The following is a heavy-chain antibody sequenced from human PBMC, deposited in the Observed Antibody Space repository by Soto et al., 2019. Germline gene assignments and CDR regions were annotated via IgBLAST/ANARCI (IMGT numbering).Heavy chain of an antibody. CDR1: GYPFINYA. CDR2: INAGNGGT. J-gene: IGHJ5*02. Sequence: ASVKVSCKASGYPFINYAMHWVRQAPGERLEWLGWINAGNGGTKYSQKFQGRVSITRDTSASTAYMQLSRLRSEDTAVYYCATDRGGYCSGGSCSEAWFDPWGQGTLVTVSS. CDR3: ATDRGGYCSGGSCSEAWFDP. V-gene: IGHV1-3*01. D-gene: IGHD2-15*01.